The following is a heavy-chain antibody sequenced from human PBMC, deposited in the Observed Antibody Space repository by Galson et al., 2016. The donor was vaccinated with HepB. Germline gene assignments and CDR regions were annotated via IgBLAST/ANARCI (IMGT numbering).Heavy chain of an antibody. V-gene: IGHV3-43*02. Sequence: SLRLSCAASGFTFDDYAMHWVRQVPGKGLEWVSLISGGGGGTYYADSVKGRFTIPRDNSKTSLYLQMNTLRTEDTALYYCAKGDGGYYLVVDSWGQGTLVTVSS. CDR3: AKGDGGYYLVVDS. CDR2: ISGGGGGT. J-gene: IGHJ4*02. CDR1: GFTFDDYA. D-gene: IGHD4-17*01.